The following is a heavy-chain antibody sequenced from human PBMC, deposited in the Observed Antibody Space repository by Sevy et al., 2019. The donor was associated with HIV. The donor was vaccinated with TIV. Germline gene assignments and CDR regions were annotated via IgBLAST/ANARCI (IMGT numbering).Heavy chain of an antibody. CDR2: INPNSGGT. V-gene: IGHV1-2*02. D-gene: IGHD3-22*01. CDR1: GYTFTDYF. J-gene: IGHJ3*02. Sequence: ASVKVSCKASGYTFTDYFMHWVRQAPGQGLEWMGWINPNSGGTNYAQGFRGRVTMTRDTSISTAYMELSRLRSDDTAVHYCASLSGYYYDSSRYYNTDAFDIWGQGTMVTVSS. CDR3: ASLSGYYYDSSRYYNTDAFDI.